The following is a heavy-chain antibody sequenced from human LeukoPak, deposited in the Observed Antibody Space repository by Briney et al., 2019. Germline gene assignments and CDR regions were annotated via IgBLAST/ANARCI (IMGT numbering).Heavy chain of an antibody. D-gene: IGHD6-19*01. J-gene: IGHJ4*02. Sequence: PGGSLRLSCAASGFTFSSYSMNWVRQAPGKGLEWVSSISSSSSYIYYADSVKGRFTISRDNAKNSLYLQMNSLRAEDTAVYYCARYGKEAVAGTFDYWGQGTLVTVSS. CDR3: ARYGKEAVAGTFDY. V-gene: IGHV3-21*01. CDR1: GFTFSSYS. CDR2: ISSSSSYI.